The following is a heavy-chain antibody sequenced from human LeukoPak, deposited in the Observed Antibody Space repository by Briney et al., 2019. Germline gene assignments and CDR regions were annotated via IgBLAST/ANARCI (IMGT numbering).Heavy chain of an antibody. CDR2: IYPGDSYT. J-gene: IGHJ4*02. D-gene: IGHD6-19*01. CDR1: GSRFTSYW. CDR3: ARRVYRSYFDY. V-gene: IGHV5-51*01. Sequence: GEPLKISFKGSGSRFTSYWIGWVRPMPGKGLEWKGIIYPGDSYTRYSPSFQGQVTISDDKSLSTTYLQWSHLKPSDPAIYYFARRVYRSYFDYWGQGTLVTASS.